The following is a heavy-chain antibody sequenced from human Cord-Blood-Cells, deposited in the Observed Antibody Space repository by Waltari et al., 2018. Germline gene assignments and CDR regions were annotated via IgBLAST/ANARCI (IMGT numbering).Heavy chain of an antibody. J-gene: IGHJ2*01. CDR2: IIPILGIA. Sequence: VQLVQSGAEVKKPGSSVKVSCKASGGTFSSYAISWVRQAPGQGLEWMGRIIPILGIANYAQKVQGRVTITADKSTSTAYMELSSLRSEDTAVYYCARGSTGEGDHFDLWGRGTLVTVSS. D-gene: IGHD3-10*01. V-gene: IGHV1-69*09. CDR1: GGTFSSYA. CDR3: ARGSTGEGDHFDL.